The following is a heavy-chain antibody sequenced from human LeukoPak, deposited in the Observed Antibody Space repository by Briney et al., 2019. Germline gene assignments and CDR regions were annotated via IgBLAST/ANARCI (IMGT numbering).Heavy chain of an antibody. CDR3: ARGSDYYGMDV. V-gene: IGHV5-51*01. CDR1: GYSFISYW. CDR2: IYPGDSYT. J-gene: IGHJ6*02. Sequence: GESLKMSCKGSGYSFISYWIGWVRQMPGKGLEWMGIIYPGDSYTNYSPSFQGQVTISADKSLSTAYLQWSSLKASDTAMYYCARGSDYYGMDVWGQGTTVTVSS. D-gene: IGHD3-10*01.